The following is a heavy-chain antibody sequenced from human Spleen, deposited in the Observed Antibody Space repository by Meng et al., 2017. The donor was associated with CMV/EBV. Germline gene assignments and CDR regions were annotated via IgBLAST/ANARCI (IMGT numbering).Heavy chain of an antibody. CDR3: AREVGDYYDSGSSLNWFDP. CDR1: GFTFSSYA. Sequence: GESLKISCAASGFTFSSYAMHWVRQAPGKGLEWVAVISYDGSNKYYADSVKGRFTISRDNSKSTLYLQMNSLRAEDTAVYYCAREVGDYYDSGSSLNWFDPWGQGTLVTVSS. J-gene: IGHJ5*02. V-gene: IGHV3-30-3*01. CDR2: ISYDGSNK. D-gene: IGHD3-10*01.